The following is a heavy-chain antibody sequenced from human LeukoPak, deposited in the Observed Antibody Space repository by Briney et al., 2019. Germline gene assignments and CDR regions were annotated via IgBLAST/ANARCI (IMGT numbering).Heavy chain of an antibody. Sequence: PSETLSLTCTVSGVSISSFYWSWIRKPPGKGLEWIGYIYYSGSTKYNPSLKSRVTISVDTSKNQFSLRLNSVTAADTAVYYCARDAGATFDYWGQGTLVTVSS. CDR2: IYYSGST. V-gene: IGHV4-59*01. D-gene: IGHD1-26*01. CDR1: GVSISSFY. J-gene: IGHJ4*02. CDR3: ARDAGATFDY.